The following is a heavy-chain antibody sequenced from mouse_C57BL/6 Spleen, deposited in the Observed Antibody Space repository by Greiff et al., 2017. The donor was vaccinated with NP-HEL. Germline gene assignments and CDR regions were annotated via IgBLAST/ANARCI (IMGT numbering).Heavy chain of an antibody. CDR2: ISSGSSTI. J-gene: IGHJ1*03. CDR1: GFTFSDYG. CDR3: AIRGGNYGNYDWYFDV. V-gene: IGHV5-17*01. D-gene: IGHD2-1*01. Sequence: DVMLVESGGGLVKPGGSLKLSCAASGFTFSDYGMHWVRQAPEKGLEWVAYISSGSSTIYYADTVKGRFTISRDNAKNTLFLQMTSLRSEDTAMYYCAIRGGNYGNYDWYFDVWGTGTTVTVSS.